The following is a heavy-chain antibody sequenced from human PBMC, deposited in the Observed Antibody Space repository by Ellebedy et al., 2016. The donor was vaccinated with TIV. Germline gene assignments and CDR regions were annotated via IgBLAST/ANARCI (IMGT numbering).Heavy chain of an antibody. CDR2: IDWDDDK. Sequence: SGPTLVKPTQTLKLTCTFSDFSLSTSAMRVSWIRQPPGKALEWLARIDWDDDKFYSTSLRTRLTISKDTSRNQVVLTMTNMDPVDTATYYCAQTVTTGWAFDIWGPGTMATVSS. D-gene: IGHD4-17*01. CDR1: DFSLSTSAMR. CDR3: AQTVTTGWAFDI. J-gene: IGHJ3*02. V-gene: IGHV2-70*04.